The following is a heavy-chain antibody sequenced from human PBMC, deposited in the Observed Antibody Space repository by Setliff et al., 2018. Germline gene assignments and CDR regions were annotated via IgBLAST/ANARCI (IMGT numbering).Heavy chain of an antibody. CDR1: GGAFSNYG. CDR3: ARWNGSGYFYY. J-gene: IGHJ4*02. CDR2: IIPILETT. V-gene: IGHV1-69*11. Sequence: GASVKVSCKVSGGAFSNYGLTWVRQAPGQGLVWMGRIIPILETTDYAQNFQGRVSITADESTRTAYMELSRLTFEDTAVYYCARWNGSGYFYYWGQGTWVTVSS. D-gene: IGHD3-3*01.